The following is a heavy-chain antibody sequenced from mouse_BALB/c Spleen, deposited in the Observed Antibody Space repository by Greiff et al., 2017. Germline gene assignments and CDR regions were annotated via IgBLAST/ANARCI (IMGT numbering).Heavy chain of an antibody. D-gene: IGHD2-14*01. CDR2: ISNGGGST. Sequence: EVKLMESGGGLVQPGGSLKLSCAASGFTFSSYTMSWVRQTPEKRLEWVAYISNGGGSTYYPDTVKGRFTISRDNAKNTLYLQMSSLKSEDTAMYYCARDRVRYAMDYWGQGTSVTVSS. J-gene: IGHJ4*01. V-gene: IGHV5-12-2*01. CDR3: ARDRVRYAMDY. CDR1: GFTFSSYT.